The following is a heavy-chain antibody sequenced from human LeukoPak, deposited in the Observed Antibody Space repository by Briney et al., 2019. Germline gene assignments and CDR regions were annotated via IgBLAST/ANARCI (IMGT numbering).Heavy chain of an antibody. J-gene: IGHJ4*02. D-gene: IGHD3-10*01. CDR1: GGSISSSSYY. V-gene: IGHV4-39*01. CDR3: ARLSRGRWVYYLDY. CDR2: IYYSGST. Sequence: SETLSLTCTVSGGSISSSSYYWGWIRQPPGKGLEWIGSIYYSGSTYYSPSLKSRVTISVDTSKNQFSLKLSSVTAADTAVYYCARLSRGRWVYYLDYWGQGTLIPVSS.